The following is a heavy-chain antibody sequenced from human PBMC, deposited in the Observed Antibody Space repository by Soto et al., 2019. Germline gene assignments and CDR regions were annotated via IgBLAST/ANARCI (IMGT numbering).Heavy chain of an antibody. J-gene: IGHJ4*02. Sequence: PSETLSLTCTVSGGSISSGDYYWSWIRQPPGKGLEWIGYIYYSGSTYYNPSLKSRVTISVDTSKNQFSLKLSSVTAADTAVYYCARTSIAVAGTGYYFDYWGQGTLVTSPQ. CDR3: ARTSIAVAGTGYYFDY. V-gene: IGHV4-30-4*01. CDR1: GGSISSGDYY. D-gene: IGHD6-19*01. CDR2: IYYSGST.